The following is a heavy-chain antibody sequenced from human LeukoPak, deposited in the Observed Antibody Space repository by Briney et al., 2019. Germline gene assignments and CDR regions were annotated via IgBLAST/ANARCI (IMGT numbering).Heavy chain of an antibody. Sequence: SETLSLTCTVSGGSISSSRYYWGWIRQPPGKGLEWIGSIYYSGSTYYNRSLKSRVTISVNTSKNQFSLKLSCVTAADTAVYYCARLAVGLDYWGQGTLVTVSS. CDR2: IYYSGST. V-gene: IGHV4-39*01. CDR1: GGSISSSRYY. CDR3: ARLAVGLDY. J-gene: IGHJ4*02. D-gene: IGHD6-19*01.